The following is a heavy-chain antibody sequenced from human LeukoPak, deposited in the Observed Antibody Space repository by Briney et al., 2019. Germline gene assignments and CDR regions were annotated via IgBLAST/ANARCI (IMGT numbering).Heavy chain of an antibody. V-gene: IGHV3-66*01. J-gene: IGHJ4*02. CDR1: GFTVSSNY. D-gene: IGHD5-12*01. CDR2: IYSGGGT. Sequence: AGGSLRLSCAASGFTVSSNYMSWVRQAPGKGLEWVSVIYSGGGTYYADSVKGRFTISRDNSKNTLYLQMNSLRAEDTAVYYCARGIVATMTDYWGQGTLVTVSS. CDR3: ARGIVATMTDY.